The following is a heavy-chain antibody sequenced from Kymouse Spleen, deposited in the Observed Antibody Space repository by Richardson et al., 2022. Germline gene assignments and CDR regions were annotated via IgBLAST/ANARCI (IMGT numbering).Heavy chain of an antibody. V-gene: IGHV3-48*02. CDR1: GFTFSSYS. J-gene: IGHJ5*02. D-gene: IGHD1-20*01,IGHD1-7*01. CDR2: ISSSSSTI. CDR3: ARGDSNWNPYNWFDP. Sequence: EVQLVESGGGLVQPGGSLRLSCAASGFTFSSYSMNWVRQAPGKGLEWVSYISSSSSTIYYADSVKGRFTISRDNAKNSLYLQMNSLRDEDTAVYYCARGDSNWNPYNWFDPWGQGTLVTVSS.